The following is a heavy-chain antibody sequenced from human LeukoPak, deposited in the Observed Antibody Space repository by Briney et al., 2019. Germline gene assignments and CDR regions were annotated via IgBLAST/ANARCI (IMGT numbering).Heavy chain of an antibody. Sequence: PGGSLRLSCAASGFSFSSYWMTWVRQVPGKGLEWVANIKPDGSGKHYVDSVKGRFTISRDNAKSSLYLQMDSLRVEDTAVYYCSSQPAVLDRDFWGQGAVVTVSS. CDR1: GFSFSSYW. CDR2: IKPDGSGK. V-gene: IGHV3-7*01. J-gene: IGHJ4*02. CDR3: SSQPAVLDRDF. D-gene: IGHD2-8*01.